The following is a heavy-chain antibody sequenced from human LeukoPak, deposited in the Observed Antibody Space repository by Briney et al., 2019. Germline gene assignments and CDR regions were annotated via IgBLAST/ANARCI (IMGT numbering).Heavy chain of an antibody. CDR1: GLTLSNYI. Sequence: GGSLRLSCTVPGLTLSNYIMHWVRQAPGKGLEWLSAISESDGSTYYADSVKGRFTISRDNSKNTLYLQMNSLGADDTAVYFCAKDISQGYTFGSTEEDYWGQGTLVTVSS. D-gene: IGHD5-18*01. J-gene: IGHJ4*02. V-gene: IGHV3-23*01. CDR2: ISESDGST. CDR3: AKDISQGYTFGSTEEDY.